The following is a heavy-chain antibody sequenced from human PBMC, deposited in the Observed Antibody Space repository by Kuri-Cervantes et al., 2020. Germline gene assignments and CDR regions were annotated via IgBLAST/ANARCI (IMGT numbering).Heavy chain of an antibody. CDR1: GYSINSGYF. CDR3: ARRRITMIVVVITSGFDY. Sequence: SETLSLTCTVSGYSINSGYFWGWIRQPPGKGLEWIGSINHSGTTYYNPSLRSRVAISVDTSKNQFSLKLSSVTAADTAVYYCARRRITMIVVVITSGFDYWGQGTLVTVSS. CDR2: INHSGTT. V-gene: IGHV4-38-2*02. D-gene: IGHD3-22*01. J-gene: IGHJ4*02.